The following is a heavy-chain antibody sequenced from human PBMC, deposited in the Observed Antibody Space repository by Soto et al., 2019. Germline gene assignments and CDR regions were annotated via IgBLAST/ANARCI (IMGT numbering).Heavy chain of an antibody. CDR2: ISSSGSTI. J-gene: IGHJ4*02. V-gene: IGHV3-11*01. CDR3: ARILDDSSEYYFDY. D-gene: IGHD3-22*01. Sequence: QVQLVASGGGLVKPGGSLRLSCAASGFTFSDYYMSWIRQAPGKGLEWVSYISSSGSTIYYADSVKGRFTISRDNAKNSLYLQMNRLIAEDTAVYYCARILDDSSEYYFDYWVQGTLVTVSS. CDR1: GFTFSDYY.